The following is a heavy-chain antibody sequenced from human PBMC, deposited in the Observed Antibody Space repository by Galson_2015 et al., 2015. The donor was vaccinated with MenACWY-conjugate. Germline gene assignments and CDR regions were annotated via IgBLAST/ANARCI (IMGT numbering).Heavy chain of an antibody. CDR1: GYTFINSG. CDR2: ISALNGNT. Sequence: SVKVSCKASGYTFINSGFSWVRQAPGQGLECVGWISALNGNTNYAQNFQGRVTMTTDTSTSTAYMELRSLRSDDTAVYYCARAPLTAYPPFDFWSQGTVVTVSS. V-gene: IGHV1-18*01. D-gene: IGHD3-9*01. CDR3: ARAPLTAYPPFDF. J-gene: IGHJ4*02.